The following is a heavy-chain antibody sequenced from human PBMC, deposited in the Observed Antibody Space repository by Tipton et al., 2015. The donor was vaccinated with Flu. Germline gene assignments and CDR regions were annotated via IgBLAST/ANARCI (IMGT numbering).Heavy chain of an antibody. J-gene: IGHJ4*02. CDR1: GYSISSGFY. V-gene: IGHV4-38-2*02. CDR2: IYHSGSA. CDR3: ARLSYYDVDLKNFYFDY. D-gene: IGHD3-10*02. Sequence: TLSLTCIVSGYSISSGFYWGWIRQPPGKGLEWIGTIYHSGSAYYNPSLKSRVTISVDTSKNQFSLKLRSVTAADTAVYYCARLSYYDVDLKNFYFDYWGQGALVTVSS.